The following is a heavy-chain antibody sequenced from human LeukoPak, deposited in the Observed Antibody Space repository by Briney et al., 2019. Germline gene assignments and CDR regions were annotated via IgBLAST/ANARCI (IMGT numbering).Heavy chain of an antibody. D-gene: IGHD6-13*01. Sequence: SQTLPLTCAISGDSVSSNSAAWNWIRQSPSRGLEWLGRTYYRSKWYNDYAVSVKGRITINPDTSKNQFSLQLNSVTPEDTAVYYCARGPGIAAAGTGGVGAFDIWGQGTMVTVSS. V-gene: IGHV6-1*01. CDR1: GDSVSSNSAA. CDR3: ARGPGIAAAGTGGVGAFDI. CDR2: TYYRSKWYN. J-gene: IGHJ3*02.